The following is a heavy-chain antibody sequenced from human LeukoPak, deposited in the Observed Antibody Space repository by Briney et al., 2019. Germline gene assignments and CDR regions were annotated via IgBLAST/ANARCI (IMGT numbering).Heavy chain of an antibody. Sequence: SETLSLTCAVYGGSFSGYYWSWIRQPPGKGLEWIGEINHSGSTNYNPPLKSRVTISVDTSKNQFSLKLSSVTAADTAVYYCARPVGSYHAFDIWGQGTMVTVSS. CDR1: GGSFSGYY. J-gene: IGHJ3*02. V-gene: IGHV4-34*01. CDR2: INHSGST. CDR3: ARPVGSYHAFDI. D-gene: IGHD3-10*01.